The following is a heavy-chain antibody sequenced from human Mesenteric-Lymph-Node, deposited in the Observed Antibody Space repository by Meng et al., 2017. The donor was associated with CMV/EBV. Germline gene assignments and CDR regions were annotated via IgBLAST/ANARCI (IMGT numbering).Heavy chain of an antibody. Sequence: GGSLRLSCKGSGYSFADYWIGWVRQMPGKGLEWMGIIYPGDSDTRQSPSFQGQVTISADKSVSTAYLQWSSLKTSDTAMYYCARLGNPTNYYYYGMDVWGQGTTVTVSS. CDR3: ARLGNPTNYYYYGMDV. CDR2: IYPGDSDT. V-gene: IGHV5-51*01. J-gene: IGHJ6*02. CDR1: GYSFADYW.